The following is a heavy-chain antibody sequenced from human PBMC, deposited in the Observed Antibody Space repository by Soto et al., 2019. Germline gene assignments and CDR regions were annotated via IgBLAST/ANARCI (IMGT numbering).Heavy chain of an antibody. CDR3: ARCKQLLDY. J-gene: IGHJ4*02. D-gene: IGHD6-6*01. Sequence: PSETLSLTCAVYGGSFSGYFWSWIRQPPGKGLEWIGEINHSGSTNYNPSLKSRVTISVDTSKNQFSLKLSSVTAADTAVYYCARCKQLLDYWGQGTLVTVSS. CDR2: INHSGST. CDR1: GGSFSGYF. V-gene: IGHV4-34*01.